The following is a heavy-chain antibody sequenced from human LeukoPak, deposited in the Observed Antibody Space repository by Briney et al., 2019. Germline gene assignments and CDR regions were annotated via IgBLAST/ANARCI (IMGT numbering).Heavy chain of an antibody. CDR1: GGSISSSTYS. Sequence: SETLSLTCTVSGGSISSSTYSWGWIRQPPGKGLEGIGSIYYSGSTYYNPSLPRRVTISVDTSKKQFSLKLSSVTAADTAVYYCARYYCGGDCYSGYFDYWGQGTLVTVSS. V-gene: IGHV4-39*01. J-gene: IGHJ4*02. CDR3: ARYYCGGDCYSGYFDY. D-gene: IGHD2-21*02. CDR2: IYYSGST.